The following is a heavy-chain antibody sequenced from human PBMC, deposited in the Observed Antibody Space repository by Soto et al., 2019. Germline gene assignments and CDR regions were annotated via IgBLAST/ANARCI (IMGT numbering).Heavy chain of an antibody. CDR1: EDNCTNYW. CDR3: ARRDFWSGYYSFDY. CDR2: LYPGDSDT. Sequence: LQNSSKGSEDNCTNYWGGRMRQMHGKGLEWMGILYPGDSDTRYSPSFQGQVTISADKSISTAYLQWSSLKASDTAMYYCARRDFWSGYYSFDYWGQGTLVTVSS. V-gene: IGHV5-51*01. D-gene: IGHD3-3*01. J-gene: IGHJ4*02.